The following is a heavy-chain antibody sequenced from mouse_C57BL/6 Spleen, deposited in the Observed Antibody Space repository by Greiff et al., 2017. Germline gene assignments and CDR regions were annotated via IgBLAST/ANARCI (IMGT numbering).Heavy chain of an antibody. CDR2: IHPYDSDT. CDR3: AMLSDLTCALDY. V-gene: IGHV1-74*01. CDR1: GYTFTSYW. D-gene: IGHD2-4*01. Sequence: QVQLQQPGAELVKPGASVKVSCKASGYTFTSYWMHWVKQRPGQGLEWIGMIHPYDSDTNYNQKFKGKATLTVDKSSSTAYMQLSSLTSEDSAVYYCAMLSDLTCALDYWGQGTSVTVSS. J-gene: IGHJ4*01.